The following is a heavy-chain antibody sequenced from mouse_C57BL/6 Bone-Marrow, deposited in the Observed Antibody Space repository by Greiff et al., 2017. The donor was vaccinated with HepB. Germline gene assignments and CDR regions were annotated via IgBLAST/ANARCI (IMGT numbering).Heavy chain of an antibody. J-gene: IGHJ2*01. Sequence: VNVVESGAELVRPGTSVKMSCKASGYTFTNYWIGWAKQRPGHGLEWIGDIYPGGGYTNYNEKFKGKATLTADKSSSTAYMQFSSLTSEDSAIYYCARFLRPSGFDYWGQGTTLTVSS. V-gene: IGHV1-63*01. CDR3: ARFLRPSGFDY. CDR2: IYPGGGYT. D-gene: IGHD1-1*01. CDR1: GYTFTNYW.